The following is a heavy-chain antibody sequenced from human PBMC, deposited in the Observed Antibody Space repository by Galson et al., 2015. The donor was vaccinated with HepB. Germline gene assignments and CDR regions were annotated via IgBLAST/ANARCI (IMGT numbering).Heavy chain of an antibody. J-gene: IGHJ5*02. CDR2: INPSGGST. D-gene: IGHD3-3*01. Sequence: CKASGHTFTSYYMHWVRQAPGQGLEWMGIINPSGGSTSYAQKFQGRVTMTRDTSTSTVYMELSSLRSEDTAVYYCARSRRRITIFGVVSSTWFDPWGQGTLVTVSS. V-gene: IGHV1-46*01. CDR1: GHTFTSYY. CDR3: ARSRRRITIFGVVSSTWFDP.